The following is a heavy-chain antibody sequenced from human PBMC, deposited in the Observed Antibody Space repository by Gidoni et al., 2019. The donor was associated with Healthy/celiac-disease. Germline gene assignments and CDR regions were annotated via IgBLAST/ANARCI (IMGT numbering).Heavy chain of an antibody. Sequence: EVQLLESGGGLVQPGGSLRLSCPASGFTFRSSALSWVRQAPGKGLGWVSAISGSGGSTYYADSVKGRFTISRDNSKNTLYLQMNSLRAEDTAVYYCAKSVVVVVAATGGLNWFDPWGQGTLVTVSS. D-gene: IGHD2-15*01. V-gene: IGHV3-23*01. CDR2: ISGSGGST. J-gene: IGHJ5*02. CDR3: AKSVVVVVAATGGLNWFDP. CDR1: GFTFRSSA.